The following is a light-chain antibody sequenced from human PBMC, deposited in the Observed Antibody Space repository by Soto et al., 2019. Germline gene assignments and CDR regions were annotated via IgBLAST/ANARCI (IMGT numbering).Light chain of an antibody. CDR3: PQYDAWPLT. J-gene: IGKJ4*01. CDR1: QNIHNH. Sequence: MSQGAATRSGSLVERVTVSFRDSQNIHNHMSWFLQKPGQTPSLIIYDAIIRAPDVPARFSGSWSGTEFTLTINSLQSEDFAVYYCPQYDAWPLTFGGGTKVDIK. V-gene: IGKV3-15*01. CDR2: DAI.